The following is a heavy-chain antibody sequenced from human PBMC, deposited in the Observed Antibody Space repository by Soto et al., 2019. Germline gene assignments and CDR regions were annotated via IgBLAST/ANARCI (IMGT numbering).Heavy chain of an antibody. CDR2: IKQDGSEK. D-gene: IGHD1-26*01. Sequence: EVQLVESGGGLVQPGGSLRLSCAASGFTFSTYWMTWVRQAPGQGLEWVANIKQDGSEKYYVDSVKGRFTISRHSVENSLYLQMSSLRAEDPALYYSARTVPTLSGDVHNYWGQGPLVTVSS. V-gene: IGHV3-7*01. CDR3: ARTVPTLSGDVHNY. J-gene: IGHJ4*02. CDR1: GFTFSTYW.